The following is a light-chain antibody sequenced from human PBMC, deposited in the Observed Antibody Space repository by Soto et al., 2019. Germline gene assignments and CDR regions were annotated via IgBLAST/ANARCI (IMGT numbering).Light chain of an antibody. J-gene: IGLJ1*01. CDR1: SSNIGGNS. Sequence: VLTQPPSVSAAPGQKVTFSCSGSSSNIGGNSVSWYQQLPGTAPKLLIYDDNKRPSGIPDRFSGSKSGTSATLGITGFQTGDEADYYCGSWDSSLSAYVFGTGTKVTVL. CDR2: DDN. CDR3: GSWDSSLSAYV. V-gene: IGLV1-51*01.